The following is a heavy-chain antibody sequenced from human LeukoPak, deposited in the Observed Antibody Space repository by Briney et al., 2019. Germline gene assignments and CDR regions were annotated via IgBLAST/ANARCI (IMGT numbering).Heavy chain of an antibody. V-gene: IGHV4-39*01. CDR3: ARLQDTAMVLRPY. D-gene: IGHD5-18*01. J-gene: IGHJ4*02. CDR2: IYYSGST. CDR1: GGSISSSSYY. Sequence: PSETLSLTCTVSGGSISSSSYYWGWIRQPPGKGLEWIGSIYYSGSTYYNPSLKSRVTISVDTSKNQFSLKLSSVTAADTAVYYCARLQDTAMVLRPYWGQGTLVTVSS.